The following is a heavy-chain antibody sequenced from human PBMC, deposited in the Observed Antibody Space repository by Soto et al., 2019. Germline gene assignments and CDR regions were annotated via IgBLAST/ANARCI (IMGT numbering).Heavy chain of an antibody. J-gene: IGHJ4*02. CDR2: IYYSGST. CDR3: ARGAAPTRGHIWSIPKSSEYYFDY. D-gene: IGHD3-3*02. V-gene: IGHV4-59*01. CDR1: GGSISSYY. Sequence: SETLSLTCTVSGGSISSYYWSWIRQPPGKGLEWIGYIYYSGSTNYNPSLKSRVTISVDTSKNQFSLKLSSVTAADTAVYYCARGAAPTRGHIWSIPKSSEYYFDYRGQGTLVTVSS.